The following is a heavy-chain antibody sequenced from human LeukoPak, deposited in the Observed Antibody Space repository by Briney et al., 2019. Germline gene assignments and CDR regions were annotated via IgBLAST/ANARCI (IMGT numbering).Heavy chain of an antibody. CDR3: ARLYYYDSSGYYDPFDS. CDR1: GYTFTGYY. V-gene: IGHV1-2*02. CDR2: INTIRGGT. J-gene: IGHJ4*02. D-gene: IGHD3-22*01. Sequence: PGASVKVSCKASGYTFTGYYMHWLRQAPGQGLEWMGWINTIRGGTNYAQRFRGRVTMTRDTSISTAYIGLSRLRSDDTAVYFCARLYYYDSSGYYDPFDSWGQGNLVTVSP.